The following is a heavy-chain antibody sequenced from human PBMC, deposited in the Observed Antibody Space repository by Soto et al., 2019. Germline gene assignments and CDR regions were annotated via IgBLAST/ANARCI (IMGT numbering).Heavy chain of an antibody. CDR3: AKGTNYDILTGYVDY. D-gene: IGHD3-9*01. Sequence: GGSLRLSCAASGFTFDDYAMHWVRQAPGKGLEWVSGISWNSGSIGYADSVKGRFTISRDNAKNSLYLQMNSLRAEDTALYYCAKGTNYDILTGYVDYWGQGTLVTVSS. J-gene: IGHJ4*02. V-gene: IGHV3-9*01. CDR2: ISWNSGSI. CDR1: GFTFDDYA.